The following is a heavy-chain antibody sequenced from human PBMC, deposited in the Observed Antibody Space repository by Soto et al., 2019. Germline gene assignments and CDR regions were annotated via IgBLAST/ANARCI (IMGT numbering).Heavy chain of an antibody. Sequence: SETLSLTCTVSGGSISSSSYYWGGIRQPPGKGLEWIGSIYYSGSTYYNPSLKSRVTISVDTSKNQFSLRLRSVTAADTAVYFCARVRTDYAGLDYWGQGTLVTVSS. CDR2: IYYSGST. V-gene: IGHV4-39*07. J-gene: IGHJ4*02. CDR1: GGSISSSSYY. D-gene: IGHD3-16*01. CDR3: ARVRTDYAGLDY.